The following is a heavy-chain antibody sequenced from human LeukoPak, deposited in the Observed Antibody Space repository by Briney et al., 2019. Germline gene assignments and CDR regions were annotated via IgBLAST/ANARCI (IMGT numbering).Heavy chain of an antibody. D-gene: IGHD5-12*01. Sequence: GGSLRLSCAASGFTFSSYSMNWVRQGPGKGLEWVASISSSSTYIYYADSVKGRFTISRDNAKNSLYLHMNSLRAEDTAVYHCAKDLSGGYPYYFDYWGQGTLVTVSS. V-gene: IGHV3-21*01. J-gene: IGHJ4*02. CDR1: GFTFSSYS. CDR3: AKDLSGGYPYYFDY. CDR2: ISSSSTYI.